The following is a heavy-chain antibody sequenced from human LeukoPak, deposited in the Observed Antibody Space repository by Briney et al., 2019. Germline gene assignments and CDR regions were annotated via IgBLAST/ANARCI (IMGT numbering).Heavy chain of an antibody. Sequence: GGSLRLSCVASGFTFSNYVMNWVRQAPGKGLEWVSSISSSSSYIYYADSVKGRFTISRDNAKNSLYLQMNSLRAEDTAVYYCARDRTTVIKYWGQGTLVTVSS. D-gene: IGHD4-17*01. J-gene: IGHJ4*02. CDR3: ARDRTTVIKY. V-gene: IGHV3-21*01. CDR2: ISSSSSYI. CDR1: GFTFSNYV.